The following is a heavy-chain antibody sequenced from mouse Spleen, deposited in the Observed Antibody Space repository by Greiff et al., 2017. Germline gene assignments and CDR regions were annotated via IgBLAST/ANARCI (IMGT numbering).Heavy chain of an antibody. D-gene: IGHD1-1*01. CDR3: AREEEEFYYGSSYDYFDY. J-gene: IGHJ2*01. CDR2: ISSGSSTI. CDR1: GFTFSDYG. V-gene: IGHV5-17*01. Sequence: EVKLVESGGGLVKPGGSLKLSCAASGFTFSDYGMHWVRQAPEKGLEWVAYISSGSSTIYYADTVKGRFTISRDNAKNTLFLQMTSLRSEDTAMYYCAREEEEFYYGSSYDYFDYWGQGTTLTVSS.